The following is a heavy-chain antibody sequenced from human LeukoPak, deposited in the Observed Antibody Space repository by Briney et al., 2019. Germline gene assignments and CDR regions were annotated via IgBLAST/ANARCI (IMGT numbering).Heavy chain of an antibody. Sequence: DPGGSLRLSCVASGFTFSNYAMTWVRQAPGKGLEWVSTISDSGAATYYADSVKGRFTISRDNSKDTLYLQMSSLRAEDTAVYYCAKISTGFGNLDYWGQGTLVTVSS. J-gene: IGHJ4*02. CDR3: AKISTGFGNLDY. D-gene: IGHD3-10*01. V-gene: IGHV3-23*01. CDR2: ISDSGAAT. CDR1: GFTFSNYA.